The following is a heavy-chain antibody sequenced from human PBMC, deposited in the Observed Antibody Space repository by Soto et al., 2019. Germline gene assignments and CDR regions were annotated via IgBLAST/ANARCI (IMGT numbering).Heavy chain of an antibody. J-gene: IGHJ4*02. CDR1: VFPFRTYA. CDR3: VRDRGYTGYDLEY. D-gene: IGHD5-12*01. V-gene: IGHV3-48*02. CDR2: INHNSGTI. Sequence: HPGGSLSLSSAAYVFPFRTYAMNWVRQAPGKGLAWVSYINHNSGTIYFADPVKGRFTISRDNAKNSLYLQMNSLRDQDTAVYYSVRDRGYTGYDLEYWGQGTLVTVSS.